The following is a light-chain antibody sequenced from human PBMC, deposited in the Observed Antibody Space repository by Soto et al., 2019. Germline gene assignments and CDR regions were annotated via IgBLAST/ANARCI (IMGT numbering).Light chain of an antibody. CDR1: SSNIGSNI. V-gene: IGLV1-44*01. Sequence: QAVVTQPPSASGTPGQRVTISCSGSSSNIGSNIVNWYQHLPGTAPKLLIKTDNQRPSGFPDRFSGSKSDTSASLAISGLQSEDEADYYGAAWDDSLNGWLFGGGTKVTVL. CDR3: AAWDDSLNGWL. CDR2: TDN. J-gene: IGLJ3*02.